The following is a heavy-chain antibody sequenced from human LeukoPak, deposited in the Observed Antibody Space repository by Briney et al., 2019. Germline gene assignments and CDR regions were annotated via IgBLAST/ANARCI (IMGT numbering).Heavy chain of an antibody. V-gene: IGHV4-34*01. J-gene: IGHJ4*02. CDR3: ARRGFGLKLDY. CDR1: GGSFSGYY. Sequence: SETLSLTCAVYGGSFSGYYWSWIRQPPGKGLEWIGEINHSGSTNYNPSLKSRVTISVDTSKNQFSLKLSSVTAADTAVYYCARRGFGLKLDYWGQGTLVTVSS. CDR2: INHSGST. D-gene: IGHD3-10*01.